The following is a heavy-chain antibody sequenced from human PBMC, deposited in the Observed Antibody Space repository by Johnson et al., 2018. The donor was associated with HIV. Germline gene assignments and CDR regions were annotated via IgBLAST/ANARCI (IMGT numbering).Heavy chain of an antibody. D-gene: IGHD3-9*01. CDR1: GFTFDDYG. CDR3: ARNNGDLTGGDAFDI. V-gene: IGHV3-20*04. Sequence: VQLVESGGGLVQPGGSLRLSCAASGFTFDDYGMSWVRQAPGKGLEWVSGINWNGGSTGYADSVKGRFTISRDNAKNSLYLQMNSLGAEDTALYYCARNNGDLTGGDAFDILGQGTMVTVSS. CDR2: INWNGGST. J-gene: IGHJ3*02.